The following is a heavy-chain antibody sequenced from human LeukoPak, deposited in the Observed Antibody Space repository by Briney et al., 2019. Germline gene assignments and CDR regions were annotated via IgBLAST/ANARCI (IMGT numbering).Heavy chain of an antibody. J-gene: IGHJ5*02. Sequence: GGSLRLSCAASGFTLSSYAMHWVRQAPGKGQEGVPVISYDGSNKYYADSVKGRFTISRDNSKNTLYLQMNSLRAEDTAVYYCAKDGTTVTTWWFDPWGQGTLVTVSS. D-gene: IGHD4-17*01. CDR3: AKDGTTVTTWWFDP. V-gene: IGHV3-30*04. CDR2: ISYDGSNK. CDR1: GFTLSSYA.